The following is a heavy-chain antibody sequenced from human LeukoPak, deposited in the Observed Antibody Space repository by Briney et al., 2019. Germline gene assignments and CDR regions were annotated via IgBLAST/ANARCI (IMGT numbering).Heavy chain of an antibody. CDR2: IRYDGSNK. J-gene: IGHJ4*02. D-gene: IGHD2-21*01. CDR3: PTDLNECGGVSYYVDY. Sequence: GGSLRLSCAASGFTFSSYWMSWVRQAPGKGLEWVAFIRYDGSNKYYADSVKGRFTISRDNSKNTLYLQMNSLRAEDTAVYYCPTDLNECGGVSYYVDYGVQGTLGTVSS. CDR1: GFTFSSYW. V-gene: IGHV3-30*02.